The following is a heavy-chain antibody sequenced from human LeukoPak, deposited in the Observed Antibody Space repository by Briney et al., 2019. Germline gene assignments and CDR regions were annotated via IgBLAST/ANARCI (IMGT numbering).Heavy chain of an antibody. J-gene: IGHJ5*02. D-gene: IGHD2-2*01. Sequence: AGGSLRLSCAASGFTFSDYYMSWIRQAPGKGLEWVSYISSSGSTIYYADSVKGRFTISRDNAKNSLYLQMNILRAEDTAVYYCARERRGYCSSTSCSWFDPWGQGTLVTVSS. CDR2: ISSSGSTI. V-gene: IGHV3-11*04. CDR1: GFTFSDYY. CDR3: ARERRGYCSSTSCSWFDP.